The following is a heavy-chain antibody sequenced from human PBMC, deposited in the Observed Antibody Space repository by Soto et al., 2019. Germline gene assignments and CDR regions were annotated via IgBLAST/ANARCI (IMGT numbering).Heavy chain of an antibody. J-gene: IGHJ3*02. CDR1: GFTFSSYA. D-gene: IGHD2-2*01. V-gene: IGHV3-23*01. CDR2: ISGSGGST. CDR3: AKDPGYCRSTSCYHESFDI. Sequence: XGSLRLSCAASGFTFSSYAMSWVRQAPGKGLEWVSAISGSGGSTYYADSVKGRFTISRDNSKNTLYLQMNSLRAEDTAVYYCAKDPGYCRSTSCYHESFDIWDQGTMVTVSS.